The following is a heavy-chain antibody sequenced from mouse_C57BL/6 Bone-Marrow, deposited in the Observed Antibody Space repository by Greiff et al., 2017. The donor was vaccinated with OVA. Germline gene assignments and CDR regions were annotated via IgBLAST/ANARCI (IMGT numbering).Heavy chain of an antibody. CDR2: ISYDGSN. CDR3: ARRGPIYYDYAWFAY. J-gene: IGHJ3*01. V-gene: IGHV3-6*01. Sequence: VQLKESGPGLVKPSQSLSLTCSVTGYSITSGYYWNWIRQFPGNKLEWMGYISYDGSNNYNPSLKNRISITRDTSKNQFFLKLNSVTTEDTATYYCARRGPIYYDYAWFAYWGQGTLVTVSA. D-gene: IGHD2-4*01. CDR1: GYSITSGYY.